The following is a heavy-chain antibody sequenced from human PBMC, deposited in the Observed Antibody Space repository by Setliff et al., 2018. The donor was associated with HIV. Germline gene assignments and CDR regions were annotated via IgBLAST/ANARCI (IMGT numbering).Heavy chain of an antibody. CDR1: GYTFTSYG. J-gene: IGHJ2*01. D-gene: IGHD2-2*01. V-gene: IGHV1-18*01. CDR2: ISAFNGNT. Sequence: ASVKVSCKASGYTFTSYGISWVRQAPGQGLEWMGWISAFNGNTNYAQKLRGRVTMTTDTSTSTAYMELRSLRSDDTAVYYCASAVGYCSSTICYGAWYFDLWGRGTLVTVSS. CDR3: ASAVGYCSSTICYGAWYFDL.